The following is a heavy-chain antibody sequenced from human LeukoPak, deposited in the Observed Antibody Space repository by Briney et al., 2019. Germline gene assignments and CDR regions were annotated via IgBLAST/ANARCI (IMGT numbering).Heavy chain of an antibody. CDR3: ARDSIYCTNGVCYYMDV. CDR2: ISYDGSNK. V-gene: IGHV3-30*04. Sequence: GGSLRLSCAASGLTFSSYAMHWVRQAPGKGLEWVAVISYDGSNKYYADSVKGRFTISRDNSKNTLYLQMNSLRAEDTAVYYCARDSIYCTNGVCYYMDVWGKGTTVTVSS. J-gene: IGHJ6*03. D-gene: IGHD2-8*01. CDR1: GLTFSSYA.